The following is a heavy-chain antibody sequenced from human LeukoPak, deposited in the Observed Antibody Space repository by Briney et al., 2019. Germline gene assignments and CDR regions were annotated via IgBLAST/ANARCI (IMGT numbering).Heavy chain of an antibody. V-gene: IGHV1-8*01. J-gene: IGHJ4*02. D-gene: IGHD3-22*01. Sequence: ASVKVSCKASRYTFTNYDINWVRQATGQGLEWMGWMNPNSGNTGYAQKFQDRVTMTRNTSINTAYMELSSLRSEDTAVYYRARATHYYDSSGYYTMPYDYWGQGTLVTVSS. CDR2: MNPNSGNT. CDR3: ARATHYYDSSGYYTMPYDY. CDR1: RYTFTNYD.